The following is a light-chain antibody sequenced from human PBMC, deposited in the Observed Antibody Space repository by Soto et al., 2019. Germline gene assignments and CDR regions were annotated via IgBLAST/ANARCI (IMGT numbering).Light chain of an antibody. V-gene: IGKV3-20*01. CDR2: GAS. J-gene: IGKJ5*01. CDR1: QSVSSH. CDR3: QQYGSSPT. Sequence: ESVLTKSPGTLSLSPGERATLSCRASQSVSSHLAWYQQKPGQAPRLLIYGASSRATGIPDRFSGRGSGTDFTLTIGRLEPEDFAVYYCQQYGSSPTFGQGTRLEIK.